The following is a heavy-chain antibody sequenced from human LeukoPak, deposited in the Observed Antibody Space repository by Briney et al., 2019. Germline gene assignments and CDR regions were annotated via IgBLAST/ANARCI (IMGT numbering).Heavy chain of an antibody. CDR1: GFTVSNTY. V-gene: IGHV3-53*01. CDR2: IYTGGKT. Sequence: GGSLRLSCAASGFTVSNTYMSWVRLAPGKGLEWVSVIYTGGKTYYADSVKGRFTISRDNSKNTLYLEMNSLRAEDTAVYYCARDIPSEYYYYGMDVWGQGTTVTVSS. D-gene: IGHD6-19*01. J-gene: IGHJ6*02. CDR3: ARDIPSEYYYYGMDV.